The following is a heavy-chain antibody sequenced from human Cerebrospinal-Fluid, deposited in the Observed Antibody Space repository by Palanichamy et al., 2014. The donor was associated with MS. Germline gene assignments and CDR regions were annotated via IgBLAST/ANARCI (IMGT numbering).Heavy chain of an antibody. Sequence: QITLEESGPARVKPTQALALTCTFSGFPLSSNGVGVGWIRQPPGKALEWLAFIYWDDDKRYSPSLKTRLTITKDTPKSQVALIMTNLDPMDTGTYYCARRRPGSGSWNSGVFDYWGQGTLVTVSS. CDR2: IYWDDDK. CDR1: GFPLSSNGVG. CDR3: ARRRPGSGSWNSGVFDY. J-gene: IGHJ4*02. D-gene: IGHD6-13*01. V-gene: IGHV2-5*02.